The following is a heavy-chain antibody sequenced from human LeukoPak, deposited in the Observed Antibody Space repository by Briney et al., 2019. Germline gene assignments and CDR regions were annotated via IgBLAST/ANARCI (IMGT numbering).Heavy chain of an antibody. D-gene: IGHD3-9*01. CDR1: GDSTSSSRYY. CDR2: IYFSGSI. Sequence: PSETLSLTCTVSGDSTSSSRYYWGWIRQPPGKGLEWIGSIYFSGSIHHNPSLKSRVAISVDTSKNQFSLTLTSVTAADTAVYYCARGPRTPFDGYHFDFWGQGTLVTVSS. V-gene: IGHV4-39*01. J-gene: IGHJ4*02. CDR3: ARGPRTPFDGYHFDF.